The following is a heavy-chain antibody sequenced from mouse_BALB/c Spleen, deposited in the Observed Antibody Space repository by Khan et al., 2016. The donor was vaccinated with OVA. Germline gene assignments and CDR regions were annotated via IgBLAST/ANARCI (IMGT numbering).Heavy chain of an antibody. CDR1: GYSITSDYA. D-gene: IGHD2-10*02. CDR2: ISYSGNT. V-gene: IGHV3-2*02. J-gene: IGHJ2*01. CDR3: ARVYGGDIDY. Sequence: EVQLQESGPGLVKPSQSLSLTCTVTGYSITSDYAWNWIRQFPGNKLEWMGYISYSGNTNYNPSLKSRISVTRDTSKNQFFLLLNSVTTEDTATYYCARVYGGDIDYWGQGTTLTVSS.